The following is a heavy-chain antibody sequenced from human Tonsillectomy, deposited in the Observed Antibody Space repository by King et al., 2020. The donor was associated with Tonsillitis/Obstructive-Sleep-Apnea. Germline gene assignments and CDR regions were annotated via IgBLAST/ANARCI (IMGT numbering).Heavy chain of an antibody. V-gene: IGHV3-48*03. D-gene: IGHD3-22*01. Sequence: QLVQSGGGLVQPGGSLRLSCAASGFTFSSYEMNWVRQAPGKGLEWVSYISNRGSTIYYADSVKGRFTISRDSAKNSLYLQMNSLRAEDTAVYYCARADDSSGGAFDVWGQGTMVTVSS. CDR2: ISNRGSTI. CDR1: GFTFSSYE. CDR3: ARADDSSGGAFDV. J-gene: IGHJ3*01.